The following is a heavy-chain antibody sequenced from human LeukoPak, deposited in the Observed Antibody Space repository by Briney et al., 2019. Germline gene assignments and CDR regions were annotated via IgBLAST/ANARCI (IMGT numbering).Heavy chain of an antibody. Sequence: ASVKVSCKASGYTFTDYYMHWVRQAPGQGLEWVGWISPNSGGTNYAQKFQGRVTMTRDTSISTAYMELSRLRSDDTAVYYCAREGYYDNSGYYPLDYWGQGTLVTVSS. CDR1: GYTFTDYY. J-gene: IGHJ4*02. CDR3: AREGYYDNSGYYPLDY. D-gene: IGHD3-22*01. CDR2: ISPNSGGT. V-gene: IGHV1-2*02.